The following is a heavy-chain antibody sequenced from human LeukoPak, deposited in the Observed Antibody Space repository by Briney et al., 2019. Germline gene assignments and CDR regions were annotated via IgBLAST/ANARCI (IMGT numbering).Heavy chain of an antibody. Sequence: PSETLSLTCTVSGGSISSYDWSWIRQPPGKGLEWIGYIYYSGSTKYNPSLKSRVSISVDTSKNQFSLKLSSVTAADTAVYYCARGAGAGYNLQPFDYWGQGTLVTVSS. D-gene: IGHD5-24*01. CDR1: GGSISSYD. V-gene: IGHV4-59*08. CDR3: ARGAGAGYNLQPFDY. CDR2: IYYSGST. J-gene: IGHJ4*02.